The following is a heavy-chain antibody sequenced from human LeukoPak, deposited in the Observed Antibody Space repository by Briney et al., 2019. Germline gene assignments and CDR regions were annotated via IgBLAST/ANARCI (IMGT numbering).Heavy chain of an antibody. V-gene: IGHV4-59*08. D-gene: IGHD6-19*01. J-gene: IGHJ4*02. CDR3: ARHLPLDSSGWYYFDY. CDR2: IYYSGST. CDR1: GGSISSYY. Sequence: SETLSLTCTVSGGSISSYYWSWIRQPPGKGLEWIGYIYYSGSTNYNPSLKSRVTISVDTSKNQFSLKLSSVTAADTAVYYCARHLPLDSSGWYYFDYWGQGTLVTVSS.